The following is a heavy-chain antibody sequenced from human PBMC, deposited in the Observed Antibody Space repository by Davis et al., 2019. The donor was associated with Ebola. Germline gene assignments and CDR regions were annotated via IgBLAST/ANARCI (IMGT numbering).Heavy chain of an antibody. Sequence: PGGSLRLSCAASGFTFSIYSMNWVRQAPGKGLEWVSSISSSSSYLYYADSVKGRFTISRDNAKNSLYLQMNSLRAEDTAVYYCARDTPPYYDFWSGYYGYWGQGTLVTVSS. CDR3: ARDTPPYYDFWSGYYGY. D-gene: IGHD3-3*01. V-gene: IGHV3-21*06. CDR2: ISSSSSYL. J-gene: IGHJ4*02. CDR1: GFTFSIYS.